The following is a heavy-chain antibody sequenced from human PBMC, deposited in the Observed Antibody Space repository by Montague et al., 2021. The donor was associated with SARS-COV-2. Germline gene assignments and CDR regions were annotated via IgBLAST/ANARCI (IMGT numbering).Heavy chain of an antibody. CDR1: GGSFSGYY. CDR3: ARGPRITMIVVVITDIGFDP. CDR2: INHSGST. V-gene: IGHV4-34*01. Sequence: SETLSLTCAVYGGSFSGYYWSRIRQPPGKGLEWIGEINHSGSTNYNPSLKSRVTISVDTSKNQFSLKLSSVTAADTAVYYCARGPRITMIVVVITDIGFDPWGQGTLVTVSS. D-gene: IGHD3-22*01. J-gene: IGHJ5*02.